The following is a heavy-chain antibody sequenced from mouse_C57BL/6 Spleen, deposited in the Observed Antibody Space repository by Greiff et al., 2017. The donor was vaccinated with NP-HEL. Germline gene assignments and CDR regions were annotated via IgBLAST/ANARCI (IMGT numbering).Heavy chain of an antibody. J-gene: IGHJ2*01. Sequence: QVQLQQPGAELVKPGASVKLSCKASGYTFTSYWMHWVKQRPGQGLEWIGMIHPNSGSTNYNEKFKSKATLTVDKSSSTAYMQLSSLTSEDSAVYYCARAGYYEYDFDYWGQGTTLTVSS. D-gene: IGHD2-4*01. CDR2: IHPNSGST. CDR3: ARAGYYEYDFDY. V-gene: IGHV1-64*01. CDR1: GYTFTSYW.